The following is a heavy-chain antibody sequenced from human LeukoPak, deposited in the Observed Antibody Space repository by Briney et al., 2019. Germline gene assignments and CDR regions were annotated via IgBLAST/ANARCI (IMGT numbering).Heavy chain of an antibody. D-gene: IGHD3-10*01. J-gene: IGHJ3*01. CDR2: ISGSGGST. CDR3: ARGSYGSGNYYIGDAFDL. CDR1: GFTFSSYA. Sequence: GGSLRLSCAASGFTFSSYAMSWVRQAPGKGVEGVSAISGSGGSTYYADSVKGRFTISRDSSKNTLYLQMNSLRDEDTAVYYCARGSYGSGNYYIGDAFDLWGQGTMVTVSS. V-gene: IGHV3-23*01.